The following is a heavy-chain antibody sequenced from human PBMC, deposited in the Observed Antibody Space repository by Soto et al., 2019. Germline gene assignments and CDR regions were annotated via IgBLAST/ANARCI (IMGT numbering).Heavy chain of an antibody. V-gene: IGHV1-2*04. CDR1: GYTFTGYY. D-gene: IGHD6-13*01. CDR2: INPNSGGT. CDR3: ARDGLSAAGTSYYYGMDV. J-gene: IGHJ6*02. Sequence: ASVKVSCKASGYTFTGYYMHWVRQAPGQGLEWMGWINPNSGGTNYAQKFQGWVTMTRDTSISTAYMELSRLRSDDTAVYYCARDGLSAAGTSYYYGMDVWGQGTTVTVSS.